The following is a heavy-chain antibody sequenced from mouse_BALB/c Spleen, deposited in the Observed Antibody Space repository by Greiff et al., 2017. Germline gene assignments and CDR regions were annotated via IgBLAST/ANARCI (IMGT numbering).Heavy chain of an antibody. CDR1: GFNIKDTY. CDR2: IDPANGNT. J-gene: IGHJ4*01. Sequence: VQLQQSGAELVKPGASVKLSCTASGFNIKDTYMHWVKQRPEQGLEWIGRIDPANGNTKYDPKFQGKATITADTSSNTAYLQLSSLTSEDTAVYYCASALYYGSSYDYAMDYWGQGTSVTVSS. CDR3: ASALYYGSSYDYAMDY. V-gene: IGHV14-3*02. D-gene: IGHD1-1*01.